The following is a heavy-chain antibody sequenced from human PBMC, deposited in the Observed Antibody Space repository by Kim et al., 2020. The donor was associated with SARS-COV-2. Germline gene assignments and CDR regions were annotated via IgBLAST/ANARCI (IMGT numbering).Heavy chain of an antibody. Sequence: GGSLRLSCAASGFTFSSYAMSWVRQAPGKGLEWVSAISGSGGSTYYADSVKGRFTISRDNSKNTLYLQMNSLRAEDTAVYYCAKDRAVVRGVITYYFDYWCQGTLVTVSS. CDR2: ISGSGGST. J-gene: IGHJ4*02. V-gene: IGHV3-23*01. CDR3: AKDRAVVRGVITYYFDY. D-gene: IGHD3-10*01. CDR1: GFTFSSYA.